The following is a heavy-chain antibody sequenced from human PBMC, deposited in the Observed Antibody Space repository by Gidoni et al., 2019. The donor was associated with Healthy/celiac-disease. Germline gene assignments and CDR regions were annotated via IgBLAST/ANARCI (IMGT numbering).Heavy chain of an antibody. D-gene: IGHD3-22*01. Sequence: VQLVESGGGVVQPGRSLRLSCAASGFTFSSYGMHWVRQAPGKGLEWVAVIWYDGSNKYYADSVKGRFTISRDNSKNTLYLQMNSLRAEDTAVYYCAREGKDYYDSSGYFFDYWGQGTLVTVSS. CDR2: IWYDGSNK. J-gene: IGHJ4*02. CDR3: AREGKDYYDSSGYFFDY. CDR1: GFTFSSYG. V-gene: IGHV3-33*01.